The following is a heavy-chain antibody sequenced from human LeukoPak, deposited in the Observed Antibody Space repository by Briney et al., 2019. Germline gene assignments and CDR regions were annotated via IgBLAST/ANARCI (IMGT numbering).Heavy chain of an antibody. CDR2: MNPNSGNT. Sequence: GASVKVSYKASGYTFTSYDINWVRQATGQGLEWMGWMNPNSGNTGYAQKFQGRVTITRNTSISTAYMELSSLRSEDTAVYYCARRSGSSRLGYMDVWGKGTTVTVSS. D-gene: IGHD1-26*01. CDR1: GYTFTSYD. V-gene: IGHV1-8*03. CDR3: ARRSGSSRLGYMDV. J-gene: IGHJ6*03.